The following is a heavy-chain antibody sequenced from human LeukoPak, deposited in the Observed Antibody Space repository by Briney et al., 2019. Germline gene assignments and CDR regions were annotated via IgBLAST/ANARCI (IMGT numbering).Heavy chain of an antibody. V-gene: IGHV3-7*04. D-gene: IGHD3-10*01. CDR2: IKPDGSEE. Sequence: GGSLRLSCTTSGFNFRAYWMSWVRQAPGKGLEWVANIKPDGSEEYYVDSVKDRFTISRGNAKNSLYLQMNSLRAEDTAVYYCSGDPGDYWGQGTLVPVSS. J-gene: IGHJ4*02. CDR1: GFNFRAYW. CDR3: SGDPGDY.